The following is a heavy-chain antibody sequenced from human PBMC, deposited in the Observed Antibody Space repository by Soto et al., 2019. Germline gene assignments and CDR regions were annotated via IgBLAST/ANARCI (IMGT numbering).Heavy chain of an antibody. D-gene: IGHD3-22*01. J-gene: IGHJ3*02. CDR2: IDPSDSYT. Sequence: GESLEISCQGSGYSFANYWITWVRQVPGKGLEGVGRIDPSDSYTKYSPSFQGHVTISHDKSLSTAYLEWGSLKASDTGMYYCAMPYVYDVSGYSRDAFDIWGHGTLVTVSS. V-gene: IGHV5-10-1*01. CDR1: GYSFANYW. CDR3: AMPYVYDVSGYSRDAFDI.